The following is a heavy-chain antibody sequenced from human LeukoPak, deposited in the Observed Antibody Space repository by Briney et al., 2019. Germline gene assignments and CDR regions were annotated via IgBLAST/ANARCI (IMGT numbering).Heavy chain of an antibody. CDR1: GFIFSTYD. CDR3: ARDKSSGALGY. CDR2: VSSSSSYI. D-gene: IGHD3-22*01. V-gene: IGHV3-21*01. Sequence: GGSLRLSCAASGFIFSTYDMNWVRQSPGKGLEWISSVSSSSSYIYYIDSVKGRFTISRDNAKNSLYLQMNSLRAEDTAVYYCARDKSSGALGYWGQGTLVTVSS. J-gene: IGHJ4*02.